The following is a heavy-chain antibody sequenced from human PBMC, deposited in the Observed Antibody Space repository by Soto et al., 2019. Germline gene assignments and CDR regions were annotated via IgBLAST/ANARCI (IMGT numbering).Heavy chain of an antibody. CDR2: IYYSGST. J-gene: IGHJ6*02. Sequence: QLQLQESGPGLVKPSETLSLTCTVSGGSISSSSYYWGWIRQPPGKGLEWIGSIYYSGSTYYNPSLKSRVTISVDTSKNQFSLKLSSVTAADTAVYYCASPLVRGVRNDYYGMDVWGQGTTVTVSS. V-gene: IGHV4-39*01. CDR1: GGSISSSSYY. CDR3: ASPLVRGVRNDYYGMDV. D-gene: IGHD3-10*01.